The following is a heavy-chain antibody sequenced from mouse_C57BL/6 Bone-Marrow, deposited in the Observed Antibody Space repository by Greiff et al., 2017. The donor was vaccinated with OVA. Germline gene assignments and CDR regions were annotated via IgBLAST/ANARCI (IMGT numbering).Heavy chain of an antibody. V-gene: IGHV1-52*01. D-gene: IGHD1-1*01. CDR1: GYTFTSYW. Sequence: QVQLQQPGAELVRPGSSVKLSCKASGYTFTSYWMHWVKQRPIQGLEWIGNIDPSDSETHYNQKFKDKATLTVDKSSSTAYMELNSLTSEDSAVYYCASYSAYFDYWGQGTTLTVSS. J-gene: IGHJ2*01. CDR2: IDPSDSET. CDR3: ASYSAYFDY.